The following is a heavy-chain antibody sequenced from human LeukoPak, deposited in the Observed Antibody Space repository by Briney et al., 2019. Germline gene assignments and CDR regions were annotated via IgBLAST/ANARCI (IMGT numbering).Heavy chain of an antibody. CDR1: GYTLNGHY. D-gene: IGHD3-10*01. V-gene: IGHV1-2*02. Sequence: ASDKVSCKACGYTLNGHYMHWVRQAPGQALEWMGWLNPNSGGPNYAQKFKGRVTMTRGTSLSTAYMDLSRLRSDDTAVYYCASPFGEDYYGMDVWGQGTTVTVSS. CDR2: LNPNSGGP. CDR3: ASPFGEDYYGMDV. J-gene: IGHJ6*02.